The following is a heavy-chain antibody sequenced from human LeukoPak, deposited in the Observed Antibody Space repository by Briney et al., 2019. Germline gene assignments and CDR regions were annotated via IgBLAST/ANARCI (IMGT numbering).Heavy chain of an antibody. D-gene: IGHD3-10*01. CDR2: IYHSGVT. CDR1: GYSISSDFF. V-gene: IGHV4-38-2*01. J-gene: IGHJ5*02. Sequence: SETQSLTCAVSGYSISSDFFWGWIRQPPGKGLEWIGNIYHSGVTNYNPSLKSRVTISVDTSKNQFSLQLSFVTAADTAVYYCARSGWPMGRFDPWGQGILVTVSS. CDR3: ARSGWPMGRFDP.